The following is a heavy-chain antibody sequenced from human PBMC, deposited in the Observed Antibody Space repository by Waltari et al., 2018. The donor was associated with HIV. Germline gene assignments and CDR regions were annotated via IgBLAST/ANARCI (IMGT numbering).Heavy chain of an antibody. V-gene: IGHV4-59*01. CDR1: GGSISSYY. Sequence: QVQLQESGPGLVTPSETLSLTCTVSGGSISSYYWSWIRPPPGKGLEWIGYIYYSGSTNHNPSLKSRVTISVDTSKNQFSLKLSSVTAADTAVYYCARGDYGDYGPFYDYWGQGTLVTVSS. J-gene: IGHJ4*02. CDR2: IYYSGST. D-gene: IGHD4-17*01. CDR3: ARGDYGDYGPFYDY.